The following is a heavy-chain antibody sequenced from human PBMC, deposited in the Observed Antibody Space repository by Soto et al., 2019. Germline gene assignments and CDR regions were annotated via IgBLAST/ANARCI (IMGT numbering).Heavy chain of an antibody. CDR1: GFTFSSYG. CDR2: IWYDGSNK. D-gene: IGHD6-19*01. V-gene: IGHV3-33*01. Sequence: QVQLVESGGGVVQPGRSLRLSCAASGFTFSSYGMHWVRQAPGKGLEWVAVIWYDGSNKYYADSVKGRFTISRDNSKNTLYLQMNSLRAEDTAVYYCARARDSGDPYYYYGMDVWGQGTTVTVSS. CDR3: ARARDSGDPYYYYGMDV. J-gene: IGHJ6*02.